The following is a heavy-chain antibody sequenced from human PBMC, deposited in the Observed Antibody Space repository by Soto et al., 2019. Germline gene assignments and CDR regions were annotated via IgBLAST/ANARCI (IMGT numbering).Heavy chain of an antibody. D-gene: IGHD6-13*01. V-gene: IGHV3-23*01. CDR3: ATAIVAAADY. J-gene: IGHJ4*02. Sequence: EVQVLESGGGLVQPGGSLRLSCAVSGFTFSSYAMSWVRQAPGKGLEWVSVISGSGGSTNYADSVKGRFTISRDNSKNTLYLQMNSLRVEDTALYYCATAIVAAADYWGQGTLVTVSS. CDR1: GFTFSSYA. CDR2: ISGSGGST.